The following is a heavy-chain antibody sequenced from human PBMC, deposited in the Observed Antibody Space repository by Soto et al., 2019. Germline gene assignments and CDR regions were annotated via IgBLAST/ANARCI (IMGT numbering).Heavy chain of an antibody. V-gene: IGHV1-69*13. J-gene: IGHJ6*02. CDR3: ARPRATHPSAGPRSCYYDMDV. Sequence: GASVKVSCKASGGTFSSYAISWVRQAPGQGLEWMGGIIPIFGTANYAQKFQGRVTMTADESTSTAYMELSSLRSDDTAGYYCARPRATHPSAGPRSCYYDMDVCRQGPTVTVSS. CDR2: IIPIFGTA. D-gene: IGHD6-13*01. CDR1: GGTFSSYA.